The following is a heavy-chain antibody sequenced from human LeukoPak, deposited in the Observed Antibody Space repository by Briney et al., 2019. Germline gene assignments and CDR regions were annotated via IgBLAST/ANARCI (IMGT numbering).Heavy chain of an antibody. CDR1: GYTFTGYY. V-gene: IGHV1-46*01. CDR2: INPSGGST. J-gene: IGHJ4*02. D-gene: IGHD3-22*01. CDR3: ARGVPLRGYYDSSGYFDY. Sequence: ASVKVSCKASGYTFTGYYMHCVRQAPGQGLEWMGIINPSGGSTSYAQKFQGRVTMTRDTSTSTVYMELSSLRSEDTAVYYCARGVPLRGYYDSSGYFDYWGQGTLVTVSS.